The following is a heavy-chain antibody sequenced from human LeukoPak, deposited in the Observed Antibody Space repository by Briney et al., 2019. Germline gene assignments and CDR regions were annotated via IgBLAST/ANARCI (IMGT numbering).Heavy chain of an antibody. CDR2: INPGDSDT. CDR3: ATYAGRFSKYFQP. Sequence: GESLKISCKGSGYSFTSSWIGWVRQMPGKGLEWMGIINPGDSDTRYSPSFQGQVTISADKSISTAYLQWSSLKASDTAMYYCATYAGRFSKYFQPWGQGTLVTVSS. J-gene: IGHJ1*01. CDR1: GYSFTSSW. V-gene: IGHV5-51*01. D-gene: IGHD3-10*01.